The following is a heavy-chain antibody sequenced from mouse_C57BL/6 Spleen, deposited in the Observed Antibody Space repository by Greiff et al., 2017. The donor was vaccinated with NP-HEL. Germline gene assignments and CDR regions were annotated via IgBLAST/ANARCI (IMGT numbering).Heavy chain of an antibody. Sequence: EVKLVESGGGLVKPGGSLKLSCAASGFTFSSYAMSWVRQTPEKRLEWVATISDGGSYTYYPDNVKGRFTISRDNAKNNLYLQMSHLKSEDTAMDYCARENYDYDGRGLDYWGQGTTLTVSS. CDR1: GFTFSSYA. V-gene: IGHV5-4*01. J-gene: IGHJ2*01. D-gene: IGHD2-4*01. CDR3: ARENYDYDGRGLDY. CDR2: ISDGGSYT.